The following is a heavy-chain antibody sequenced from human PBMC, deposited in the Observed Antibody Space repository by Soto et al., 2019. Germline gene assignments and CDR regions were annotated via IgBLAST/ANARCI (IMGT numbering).Heavy chain of an antibody. D-gene: IGHD3-22*01. CDR1: GGTFSSYA. CDR3: ARKQSYYYDSSGYFQFDY. CDR2: IIPIFGTA. Sequence: SVKVSCKASGGTFSSYAISWVRQAPGQGLEWMGGIIPIFGTANYAQKFQGRVTITADESTSTAYMELSSLRSEDTAVYYCARKQSYYYDSSGYFQFDYWGQGTLGTVS. V-gene: IGHV1-69*13. J-gene: IGHJ4*02.